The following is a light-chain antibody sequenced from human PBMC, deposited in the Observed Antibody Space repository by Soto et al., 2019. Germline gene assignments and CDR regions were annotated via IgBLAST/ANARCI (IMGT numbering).Light chain of an antibody. CDR2: DVA. CDR1: SSDVGGYNY. Sequence: QSALTQPASVSGSPGQSIAISCTGTSSDVGGYNYVSWYQQHPGKAPKLMLYDVAIRPSGVSDRFSGSKSGNTASLTISGLQAEDEADYYCTSYTTRSTDVFGTGTKLTVL. CDR3: TSYTTRSTDV. V-gene: IGLV2-14*01. J-gene: IGLJ1*01.